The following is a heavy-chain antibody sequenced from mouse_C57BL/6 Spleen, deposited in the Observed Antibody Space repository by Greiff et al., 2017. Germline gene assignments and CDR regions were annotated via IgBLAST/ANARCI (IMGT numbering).Heavy chain of an antibody. CDR2: IYPGDGDT. V-gene: IGHV1-82*01. J-gene: IGHJ4*01. CDR3: AEGNYVMYAMDY. D-gene: IGHD2-1*01. Sequence: VQLVESGPELVKPGASVKISCKASGYAFSSSWMDWVKQRHGKGLEWIGRIYPGDGDTNYNGKFKGKATLTADKSSSTAYMQLSSLTSEDSAVYFCAEGNYVMYAMDYWGQGTSVTVSS. CDR1: GYAFSSSW.